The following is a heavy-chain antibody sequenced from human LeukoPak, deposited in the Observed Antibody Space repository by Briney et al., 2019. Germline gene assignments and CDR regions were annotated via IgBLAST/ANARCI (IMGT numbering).Heavy chain of an antibody. CDR2: ISWNSGSI. Sequence: PGGSLRLSCAASGFTFDDYAMHWVRQAPGKGLEWVSGISWNSGSIGYADSVKGRFTISRDNAKNSLYLQMNSLRAEDTAVYYCASSEDRYGDYLSPYYGMDVWGQGTTVTVSS. CDR1: GFTFDDYA. J-gene: IGHJ6*02. CDR3: ASSEDRYGDYLSPYYGMDV. V-gene: IGHV3-9*01. D-gene: IGHD4-17*01.